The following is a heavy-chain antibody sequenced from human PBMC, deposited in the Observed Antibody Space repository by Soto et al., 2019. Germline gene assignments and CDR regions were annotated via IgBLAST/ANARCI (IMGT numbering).Heavy chain of an antibody. D-gene: IGHD1-20*01. CDR3: AXDPPITGSLRGTPLMAV. Sequence: GAAVKVSCKASGYAFTSYGISWVRQAPGQGLEWMGWISPYNGNTNYAQKFQGRVTLTTDTPTSTAYMEVRGLTSDDTAVYYCAXDPPITGSLRGTPLMAVWGQGTTVTVSS. J-gene: IGHJ6*02. CDR2: ISPYNGNT. V-gene: IGHV1-18*04. CDR1: GYAFTSYG.